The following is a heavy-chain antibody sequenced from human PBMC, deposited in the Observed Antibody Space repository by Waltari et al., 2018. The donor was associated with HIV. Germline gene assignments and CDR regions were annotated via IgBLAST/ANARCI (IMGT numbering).Heavy chain of an antibody. CDR1: GFTFRSYG. V-gene: IGHV3-30*18. CDR3: AKDTDLTGFFYYYGLDV. Sequence: QVQLVESGGGVVQLGRSLRLSCAASGFTFRSYGMHWVRQASGKGRRWVAVISYWRSNKYYAHSVKVRFTISRDNSKNTLYMQRNSLRAEDTAVYYWAKDTDLTGFFYYYGLDVWGQGTTVTVSS. D-gene: IGHD3-9*01. J-gene: IGHJ6*02. CDR2: ISYWRSNK.